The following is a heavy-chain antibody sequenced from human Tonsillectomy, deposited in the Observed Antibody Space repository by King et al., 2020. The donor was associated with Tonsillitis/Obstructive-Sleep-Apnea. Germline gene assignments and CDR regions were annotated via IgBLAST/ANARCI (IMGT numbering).Heavy chain of an antibody. CDR2: IYWDVDK. CDR3: AHSLSGSLFDY. V-gene: IGHV2-5*02. CDR1: GFSLSTSGVG. J-gene: IGHJ4*02. Sequence: TLKESGPTLVKPTQTLTLTCTFSGFSLSTSGVGVGWIRQPPGKALEWLALIYWDVDKRYRPSLKNRLTITKDTSKNQVVLTMTNMDPVDTATYYCAHSLSGSLFDYWGQGTLVTVSS. D-gene: IGHD1-26*01.